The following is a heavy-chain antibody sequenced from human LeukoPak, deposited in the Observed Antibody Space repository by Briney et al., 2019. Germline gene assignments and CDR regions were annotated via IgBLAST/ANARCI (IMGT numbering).Heavy chain of an antibody. J-gene: IGHJ6*03. Sequence: GGSLRLSCAASGFTFSDYYMSWIRQAPGKGLEWVSYISSSGSTIYYADSVKGRFTISRDNSKNTLYLQMNSLRVEDTAVYYCAKDPRHCSGGYCWDYYYYMDVWGKGTTVTVSS. D-gene: IGHD2-21*02. CDR3: AKDPRHCSGGYCWDYYYYMDV. CDR2: ISSSGSTI. CDR1: GFTFSDYY. V-gene: IGHV3-11*04.